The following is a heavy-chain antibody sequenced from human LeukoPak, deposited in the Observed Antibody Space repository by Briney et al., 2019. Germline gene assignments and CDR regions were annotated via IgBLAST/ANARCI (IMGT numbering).Heavy chain of an antibody. CDR2: IIPIFGTA. CDR1: GGTFSSYA. J-gene: IGHJ5*02. V-gene: IGHV1-69*06. D-gene: IGHD3-10*01. CDR3: ARDGRGSRSSWFDP. Sequence: SVKVSCKASGGTFSSYAISWVRQAPGQGLEWMGGIIPIFGTANYAQKFQGRVTITADKSTSTAYMELSSLRSEDTAVYYCARDGRGSRSSWFDPWGQGTLVIVSS.